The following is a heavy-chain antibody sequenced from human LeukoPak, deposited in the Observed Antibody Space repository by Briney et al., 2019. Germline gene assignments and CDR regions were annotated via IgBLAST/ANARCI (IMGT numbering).Heavy chain of an antibody. D-gene: IGHD4-17*01. CDR2: IYYSGST. J-gene: IGHJ2*01. Sequence: SQTLSLTCTVSGGSISSGDYYWSWIRQPPGKGLEWIGYIYYSGSTYYNPPLKSRVTISVDTSKNQFSLKLSSVTAADTAVYYCASNTVTTYWYFDLWGRGTLVTVSS. V-gene: IGHV4-30-4*08. CDR1: GGSISSGDYY. CDR3: ASNTVTTYWYFDL.